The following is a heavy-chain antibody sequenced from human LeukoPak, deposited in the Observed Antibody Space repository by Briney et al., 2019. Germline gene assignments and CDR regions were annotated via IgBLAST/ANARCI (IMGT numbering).Heavy chain of an antibody. CDR3: ARTQDYYYYGMDV. J-gene: IGHJ6*02. CDR1: GGSISSSYYY. Sequence: SETLSLTCTVSGGSISSSYYYWGWIRQPPGKGLEWIGSIYYSGSTYYNPSLKSRVTIPVDTSKNQFSLKLSSVTAADTAVYYCARTQDYYYYGMDVWGQGTTVTVSS. CDR2: IYYSGST. V-gene: IGHV4-39*07.